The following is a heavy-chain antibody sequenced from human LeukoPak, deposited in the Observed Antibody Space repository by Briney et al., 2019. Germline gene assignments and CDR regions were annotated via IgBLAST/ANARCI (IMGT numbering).Heavy chain of an antibody. V-gene: IGHV4-59*08. CDR2: IYYSGST. J-gene: IGHJ3*02. CDR1: GGSISSYY. Sequence: SETLSLTCTVSGGSISSYYWSWIRQPPGKGLEWIGYIYYSGSTSYNPSLKSRVTILVDTSKNRFSLKLSSVTAADTAVYYCARHERDASLDHALDIWGQGTMVTVSS. D-gene: IGHD5-24*01. CDR3: ARHERDASLDHALDI.